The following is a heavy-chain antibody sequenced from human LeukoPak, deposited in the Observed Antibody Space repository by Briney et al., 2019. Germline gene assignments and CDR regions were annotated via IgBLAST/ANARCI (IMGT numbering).Heavy chain of an antibody. D-gene: IGHD2-8*01. Sequence: GGSLRLSCAASGFTFSSYAMHWVRQAPGKGLEWVAVISYDGSNKYYADSVKGRFTISRDNSKNTLYLQMNSLRAEDTAVYYCSTDPRLLIYWGHGTLVTVSS. CDR1: GFTFSSYA. CDR3: STDPRLLIY. V-gene: IGHV3-30*04. J-gene: IGHJ4*01. CDR2: ISYDGSNK.